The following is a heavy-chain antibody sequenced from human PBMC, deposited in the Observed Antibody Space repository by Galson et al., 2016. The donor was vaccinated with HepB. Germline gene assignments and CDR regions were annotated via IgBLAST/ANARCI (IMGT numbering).Heavy chain of an antibody. CDR1: GYTFSSYD. Sequence: SVKVSCKASGYTFSSYDINWVRQATGQGLEWMGWMNPNSGHPGYAQKFQGRVTMTRNTSISTAYMELSSLRSEETAVYYCTRGRGYYYFDHWGQGTPVAVSS. CDR3: TRGRGYYYFDH. D-gene: IGHD3-22*01. CDR2: MNPNSGHP. V-gene: IGHV1-8*01. J-gene: IGHJ4*02.